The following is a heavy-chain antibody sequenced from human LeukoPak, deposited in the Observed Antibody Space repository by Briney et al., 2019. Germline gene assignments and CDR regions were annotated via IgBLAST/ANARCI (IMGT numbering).Heavy chain of an antibody. V-gene: IGHV3-74*01. J-gene: IGHJ5*02. CDR1: GFTFSSYY. CDR2: IKSDGSTT. CDR3: ARVRDYYDSSGYQAGYWFDP. D-gene: IGHD3-22*01. Sequence: GGSLRLSCAASGFTFSSYYMHWVRQAPGKGLVWVSHIKSDGSTTIYADSVKGRFTISRDNAKNTLYLQMNSLRAEDTAVYYCARVRDYYDSSGYQAGYWFDPWGQGTLVTVSS.